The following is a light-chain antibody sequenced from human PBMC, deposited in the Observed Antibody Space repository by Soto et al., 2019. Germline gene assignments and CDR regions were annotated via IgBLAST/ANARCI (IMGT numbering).Light chain of an antibody. CDR3: QQYNNWPLT. V-gene: IGKV3-15*01. J-gene: IGKJ4*01. CDR2: GAS. CDR1: QSVNNN. Sequence: EIVMTQSPATLSVSPGERATLSCRASQSVNNNLAWYQQTPGQAPRLLIYGASARATGIPARFSGSGSGTEFTLTISSXQSEDFAVYYCQQYNNWPLTFGRGTKVEIK.